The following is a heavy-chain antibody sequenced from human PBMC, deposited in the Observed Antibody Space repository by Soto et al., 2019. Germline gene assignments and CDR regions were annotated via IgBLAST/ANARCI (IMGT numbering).Heavy chain of an antibody. CDR3: ARDQSPIFQGYYYYGMDV. CDR2: IWYDGSNK. V-gene: IGHV3-33*01. Sequence: GGSLRLSCAASGFTFSSYGMHWVRQAPGKGLEWVAVIWYDGSNKYYADSVKGRFTISRDNSKNTLYLQMNSLRAEDTAVYYCARDQSPIFQGYYYYGMDVWGQGTTVTVSS. CDR1: GFTFSSYG. D-gene: IGHD3-9*01. J-gene: IGHJ6*02.